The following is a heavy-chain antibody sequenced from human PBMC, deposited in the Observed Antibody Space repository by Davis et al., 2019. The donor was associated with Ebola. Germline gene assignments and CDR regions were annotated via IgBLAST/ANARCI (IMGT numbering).Heavy chain of an antibody. J-gene: IGHJ5*02. V-gene: IGHV3-74*01. CDR2: INGDATIT. Sequence: PARSLRLSCAASGFTFSSYWMHWVRHTPGTGLVWVSNINGDATITNYADSVKGRFTISRDNAKNTLYLQMNSLRVEDAGLYFCARVATDWFDPWGQGTLVTVSS. CDR1: GFTFSSYW. CDR3: ARVATDWFDP.